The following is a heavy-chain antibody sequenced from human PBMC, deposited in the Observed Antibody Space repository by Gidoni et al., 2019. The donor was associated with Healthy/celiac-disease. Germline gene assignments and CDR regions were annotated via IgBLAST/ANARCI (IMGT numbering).Heavy chain of an antibody. CDR3: ARYDDLYGIDV. CDR2: MNPNSGHT. Sequence: QVQLVQSGAEVKKPGASVKVSCKASGYTFTSYDINWVRRATGQGLEWMGWMNPNSGHTGSSQKFQGRVTMTRNTSISTAYMELSSLRSEATALYYCARYDDLYGIDVWGQGTTVTFSS. V-gene: IGHV1-8*01. D-gene: IGHD3-3*01. J-gene: IGHJ6*02. CDR1: GYTFTSYD.